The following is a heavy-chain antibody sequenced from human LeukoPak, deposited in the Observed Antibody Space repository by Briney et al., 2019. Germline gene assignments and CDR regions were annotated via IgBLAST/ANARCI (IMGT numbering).Heavy chain of an antibody. CDR2: ISSSGSTI. CDR1: GFTFSSYE. V-gene: IGHV3-48*03. Sequence: GGSLRLSCAASGFTFSSYEMNWVRQAPGKGLEWVSYISSSGSTIYYGDSVKGRFTISRDNAKNSLYLQMNSLRVEDTAVYYCARGYLGGWELLGYFDYWGQGTLVTVSS. D-gene: IGHD1-26*01. CDR3: ARGYLGGWELLGYFDY. J-gene: IGHJ4*02.